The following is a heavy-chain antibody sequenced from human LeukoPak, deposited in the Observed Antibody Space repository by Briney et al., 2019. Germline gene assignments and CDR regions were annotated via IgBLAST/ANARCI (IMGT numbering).Heavy chain of an antibody. CDR1: GFSFSRYS. Sequence: GGSLRLSCAASGFSFSRYSMSWVRQAPGMGLEWVSAISGSGGTTDYADSVKGRFTISRDNSKNTLYLQMNSLRAEDTAVYYCATAAGADFFDYWGQGTLVTVSS. CDR3: ATAAGADFFDY. CDR2: ISGSGGTT. D-gene: IGHD3-3*01. J-gene: IGHJ4*02. V-gene: IGHV3-23*01.